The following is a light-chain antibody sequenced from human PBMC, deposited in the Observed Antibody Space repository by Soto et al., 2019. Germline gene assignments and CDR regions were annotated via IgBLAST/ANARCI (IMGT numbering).Light chain of an antibody. J-gene: IGKJ4*01. CDR1: QGINND. CDR2: AAS. CDR3: QHYYVYPLT. V-gene: IGKV1-16*02. Sequence: DIRRTQSPSSRSASAGDRVTITCRASQGINNDLAWFQHKPGKAPKSLIYAASSFQSGASSKFSGSGSPTDFSLTISSLQPEDFATYHCQHYYVYPLTFGGGTSVEIK.